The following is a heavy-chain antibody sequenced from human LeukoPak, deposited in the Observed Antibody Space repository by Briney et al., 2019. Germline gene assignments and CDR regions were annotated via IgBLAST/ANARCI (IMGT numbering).Heavy chain of an antibody. J-gene: IGHJ4*02. CDR1: GFTFSSYG. V-gene: IGHV3-30*18. CDR3: AKGRAAAGEFDY. Sequence: GGSLRLSCAASGFTFSSYGMHWVRQAPGKGLEWVAVISYDGSNKYYADSVKGRFTISRDNSKNTLYLQMNSLRAEDTAVYYCAKGRAAAGEFDYWGQGTLVTVSS. D-gene: IGHD6-13*01. CDR2: ISYDGSNK.